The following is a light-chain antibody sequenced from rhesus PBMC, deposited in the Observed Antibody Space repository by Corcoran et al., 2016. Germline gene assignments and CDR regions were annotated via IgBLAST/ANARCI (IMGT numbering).Light chain of an antibody. J-gene: IGKJ4*01. CDR1: QTVSRT. CDR3: QQYSNWPLT. V-gene: IGKV3-42*03. Sequence: EIVMTQSPATLSLSPGERATLSCRASQTVSRTLAWYQQKRGQAPRLLIYGASSRATGIPDRFSGSGSGTECTLSISSLEPEDFAVYYCQQYSNWPLTFGGGTKVEIK. CDR2: GAS.